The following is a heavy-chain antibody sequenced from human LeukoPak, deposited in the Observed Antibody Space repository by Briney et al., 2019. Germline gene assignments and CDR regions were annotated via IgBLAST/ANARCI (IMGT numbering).Heavy chain of an antibody. J-gene: IGHJ6*02. CDR3: VRDRGDGRNYYFGMDV. CDR2: ISGSGDST. Sequence: PGGSLRLSCAASGFTFSSYAMSWVRQAPGKGPEWVSSISGSGDSTYYIDSVKGRFTISRDNAKNTLYLQMNSLRAEDTAVYYCVRDRGDGRNYYFGMDVWGQGTTVIVSS. V-gene: IGHV3-23*01. D-gene: IGHD3-16*01. CDR1: GFTFSSYA.